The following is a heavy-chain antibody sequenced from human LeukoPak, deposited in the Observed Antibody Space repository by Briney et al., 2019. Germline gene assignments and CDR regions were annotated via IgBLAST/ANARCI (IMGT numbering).Heavy chain of an antibody. CDR1: GFTFSSYS. Sequence: GGSLRLSCAASGFTFSSYSMNWVRQAPGKGLQWVSSISSGSLYIYYADSVKGRFTISRDNAKNSLYLQMNSLRAEDTAAYYCAREKIQLWLNNWFDPWGQGTLVTVSS. CDR3: AREKIQLWLNNWFDP. CDR2: ISSGSLYI. D-gene: IGHD5-18*01. V-gene: IGHV3-21*01. J-gene: IGHJ5*02.